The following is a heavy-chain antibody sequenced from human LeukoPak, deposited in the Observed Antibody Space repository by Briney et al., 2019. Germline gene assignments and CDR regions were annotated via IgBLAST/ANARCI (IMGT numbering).Heavy chain of an antibody. Sequence: GGSLRLSCAASGFTFSSYWMNWVRQAPGRGLEWVANIKQDGNEKYYVDSVKGRFTISRDSAKNSLYLQMNSLRAEDTAVYYCARAALFFDYWGQGTLVTVSS. CDR3: ARAALFFDY. J-gene: IGHJ4*02. CDR1: GFTFSSYW. CDR2: IKQDGNEK. V-gene: IGHV3-7*01.